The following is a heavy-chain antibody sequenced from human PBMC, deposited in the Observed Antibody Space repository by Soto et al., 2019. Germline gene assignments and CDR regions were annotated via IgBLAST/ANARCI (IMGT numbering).Heavy chain of an antibody. CDR1: GFTFTSSA. V-gene: IGHV1-58*01. D-gene: IGHD3-22*01. CDR3: AASRDYYDSSGSFWFDP. J-gene: IGHJ5*02. Sequence: VASVKVSCKASGFTFTSSAVQWVRQARGQRLEWIGWIVVGSGNTNYAQKFQERVTVTRDMSTSTAYMELSSLRSEDTAVYYCAASRDYYDSSGSFWFDPWGQGTLVTVSS. CDR2: IVVGSGNT.